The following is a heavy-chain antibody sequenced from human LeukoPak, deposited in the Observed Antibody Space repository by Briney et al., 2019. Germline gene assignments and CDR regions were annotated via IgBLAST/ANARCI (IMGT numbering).Heavy chain of an antibody. D-gene: IGHD6-13*01. V-gene: IGHV3-30-3*01. CDR3: ARGDSSSWYFVHAFDI. CDR2: ISYDGSNK. J-gene: IGHJ3*02. CDR1: GFTFSSYA. Sequence: PGRSLRLSCAASGFTFSSYAMHWVRQAPGKGLEWVAVISYDGSNKYYADSVKGRFTISRDNSKNTLYLQMNSLRAEDTAVYYCARGDSSSWYFVHAFDIWGQGTMVTVSS.